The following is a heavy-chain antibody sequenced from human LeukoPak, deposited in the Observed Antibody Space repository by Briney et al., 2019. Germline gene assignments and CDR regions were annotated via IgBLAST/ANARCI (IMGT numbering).Heavy chain of an antibody. CDR3: ARDFRVYYYYGMDV. V-gene: IGHV3-33*08. Sequence: GGSPRLSCAASGFTFSSYGMHWVRQAPGKGLEWVAVIWYDGSNKYYADSVKGRFTISRDNSKNTLYLQMNSLRAEDTAVYYCARDFRVYYYYGMDVWGQGTTVTVSS. D-gene: IGHD2/OR15-2a*01. CDR2: IWYDGSNK. CDR1: GFTFSSYG. J-gene: IGHJ6*02.